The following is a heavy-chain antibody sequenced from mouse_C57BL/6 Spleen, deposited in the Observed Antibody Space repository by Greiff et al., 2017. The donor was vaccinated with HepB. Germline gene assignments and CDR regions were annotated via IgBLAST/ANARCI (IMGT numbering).Heavy chain of an antibody. V-gene: IGHV2-5*01. CDR3: AKGARYYFDY. Sequence: QVQLQQSGPGLVQPSQILSITCTVSGFSLTSYGIHWVRQSPGKGLEWLGVIWSGGSTDDNAAFLSRLSITKDNSNSQVFFKMNSLQADDTAIYYCAKGARYYFDYWGQGTTLTVSS. J-gene: IGHJ2*01. CDR1: GFSLTSYG. CDR2: IWSGGST.